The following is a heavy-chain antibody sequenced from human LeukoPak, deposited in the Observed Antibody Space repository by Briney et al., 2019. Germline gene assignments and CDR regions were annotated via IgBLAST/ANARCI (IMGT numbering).Heavy chain of an antibody. Sequence: PGGSLRLSCAASGFTLSNAWMSWVRQAPGKGLEWVSAISGSGGSTYYADSVKGRFTISRDNSKNTLYLQMNSLRAEDTAVYYCAKVMAFGELLVDYWGQGTLVTVSS. CDR2: ISGSGGST. J-gene: IGHJ4*02. D-gene: IGHD3-10*01. V-gene: IGHV3-23*01. CDR3: AKVMAFGELLVDY. CDR1: GFTLSNAW.